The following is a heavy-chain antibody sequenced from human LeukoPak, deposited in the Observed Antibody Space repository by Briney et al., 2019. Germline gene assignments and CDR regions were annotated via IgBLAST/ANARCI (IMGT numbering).Heavy chain of an antibody. V-gene: IGHV4-34*01. CDR2: INHSGST. D-gene: IGHD3-9*01. CDR1: GGSFSGYY. Sequence: SETLSFTCAVYGGSFSGYYWSWIRQPPGKGLEWIGEINHSGSTNYNPSLKSRVTISVDTSKNQFSLKLSSVTAADTAVYYCARTLRYFDWLLGPFDYWGQGTLVTVSS. CDR3: ARTLRYFDWLLGPFDY. J-gene: IGHJ4*02.